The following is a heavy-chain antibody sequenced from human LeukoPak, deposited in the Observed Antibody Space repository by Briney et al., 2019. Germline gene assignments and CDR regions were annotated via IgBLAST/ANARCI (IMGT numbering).Heavy chain of an antibody. CDR3: ASKRYGYYFDY. D-gene: IGHD3-9*01. CDR1: GGSISSYY. Sequence: SETLSLTCTVSGGSISSYYWSWIRQPPGKGLEWIGYIYYSGSTNYNPSLKSRVTISVDKSKNQFSLKLSSVTAADTAVYYCASKRYGYYFDYWGQGTLVTVSS. V-gene: IGHV4-59*12. J-gene: IGHJ4*02. CDR2: IYYSGST.